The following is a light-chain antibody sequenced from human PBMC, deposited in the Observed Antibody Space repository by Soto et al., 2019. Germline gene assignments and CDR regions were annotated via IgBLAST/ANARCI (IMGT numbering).Light chain of an antibody. Sequence: EIVITQSPATLSVSPGEGATLSCRASQGIGNTLAWYQQKPGQAPRLLIYGASSRATGIPDRFSGSGSGTDFTLTISRLEPEDFAVYYCQQYGSSPETVGQGTKVDIK. J-gene: IGKJ1*01. CDR1: QGIGNT. V-gene: IGKV3-20*01. CDR2: GAS. CDR3: QQYGSSPET.